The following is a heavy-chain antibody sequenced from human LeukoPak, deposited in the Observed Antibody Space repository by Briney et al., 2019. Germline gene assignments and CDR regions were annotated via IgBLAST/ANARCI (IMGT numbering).Heavy chain of an antibody. CDR1: GFTFTSST. CDR3: AADVYGPVFDY. J-gene: IGHJ4*02. D-gene: IGHD1-14*01. Sequence: SVKVSCKASGFTFTSSTVQWVRQARGQRLEWIGWIVVGSGNTKYAQKFQERVTITRDMSTNTAYMELSSLRSEDTAVYYCAADVYGPVFDYWGQGTLVTVSS. CDR2: IVVGSGNT. V-gene: IGHV1-58*01.